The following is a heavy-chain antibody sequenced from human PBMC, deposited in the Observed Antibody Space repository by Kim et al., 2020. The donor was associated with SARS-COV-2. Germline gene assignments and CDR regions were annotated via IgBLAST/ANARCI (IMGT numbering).Heavy chain of an antibody. D-gene: IGHD6-19*01. CDR2: ILYSGNT. CDR3: AGPKLLYSSGWSYFDS. V-gene: IGHV4-39*01. J-gene: IGHJ4*02. Sequence: SETLSLTCTVSGGSISSNGYYWGWIRQPPGKGLEWIASILYSGNTFYNPSLKSRVTISVDASKSQFSLMLRSVTAADTAIYYCAGPKLLYSSGWSYFDSWGQETLVTVSS. CDR1: GGSISSNGYY.